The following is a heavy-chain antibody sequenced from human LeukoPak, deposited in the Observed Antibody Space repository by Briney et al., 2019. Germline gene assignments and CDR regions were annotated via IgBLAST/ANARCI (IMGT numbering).Heavy chain of an antibody. CDR2: IYYSGTT. J-gene: IGHJ4*02. CDR1: GGSFSDYH. CDR3: VRHDGRGGATMGAWDC. Sequence: SETLSLTCAVDGGSFSDYHWGWTRQPPGKGLEWIGSIYYSGTTYSNPSLNSRVTISRDTSKNQFSLQLHSVTAADTAVYYCVRHDGRGGATMGAWDCWGQGSLVTVSS. D-gene: IGHD4/OR15-4a*01. V-gene: IGHV4-39*01.